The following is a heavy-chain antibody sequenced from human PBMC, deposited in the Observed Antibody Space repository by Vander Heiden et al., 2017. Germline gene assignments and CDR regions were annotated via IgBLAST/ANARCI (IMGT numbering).Heavy chain of an antibody. V-gene: IGHV3-30-3*01. CDR1: GFNLSSFG. CDR3: ASADGGYCSGGSCYSEGWFDP. J-gene: IGHJ5*02. D-gene: IGHD2-15*01. CDR2: EPFDGSNE. Sequence: QVQLVESGGGVVQPGKSLRLPCAASGFNLSSFGMHWVGQGPGKGLEWVAVEPFDGSNEYYADSVKGRFTISRDNSKNTLFLQMNRLRTEDTAVYYCASADGGYCSGGSCYSEGWFDPWGQGTLVTVSS.